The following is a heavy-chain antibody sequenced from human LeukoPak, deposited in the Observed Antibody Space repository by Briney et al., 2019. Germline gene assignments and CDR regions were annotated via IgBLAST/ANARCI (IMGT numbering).Heavy chain of an antibody. Sequence: GGSLRLSCAASGFTFSSYAMHWVRQAPGKGLEWVAVISYDGSNKYYADSVKGRFTISRDNSKDTLYLQMNSLRAEDTAVYYCARDGPGYVVGAHFDYWGQGTLVTVSS. CDR1: GFTFSSYA. J-gene: IGHJ4*02. CDR2: ISYDGSNK. V-gene: IGHV3-30*04. D-gene: IGHD1-26*01. CDR3: ARDGPGYVVGAHFDY.